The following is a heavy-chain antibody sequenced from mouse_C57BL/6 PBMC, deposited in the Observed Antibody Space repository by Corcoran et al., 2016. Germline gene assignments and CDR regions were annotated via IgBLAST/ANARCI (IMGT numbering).Heavy chain of an antibody. D-gene: IGHD6-1*01. CDR1: GSPFPDYY. CDR2: INPNNGGT. V-gene: IGHV1-26*01. J-gene: IGHJ4*01. Sequence: EVQLQQSGPELVKPGASVKISCTASGSPFPDYYMNWVKQTHGKSLEWIGDINPNNGGTSYHQKFKGKATLTVDKSSSTAYMELRSLTSEDSAVYYCARRGQRWDAMDYWGQGTSVTVSS. CDR3: ARRGQRWDAMDY.